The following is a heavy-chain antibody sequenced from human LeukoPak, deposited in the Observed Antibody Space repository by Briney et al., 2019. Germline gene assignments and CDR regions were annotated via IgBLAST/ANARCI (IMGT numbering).Heavy chain of an antibody. Sequence: GGSLRLSCAASGFTFSSYSMNWDRQAPGKGLEWVSSISSSSSYIYYADSVKGRFTISRDNAKNSLYLQMNSLRAEDTAVYYCAGALYYYGSGSLYGMDVWGQGTTVTVSS. J-gene: IGHJ6*02. CDR1: GFTFSSYS. V-gene: IGHV3-21*01. CDR3: AGALYYYGSGSLYGMDV. D-gene: IGHD3-10*01. CDR2: ISSSSSYI.